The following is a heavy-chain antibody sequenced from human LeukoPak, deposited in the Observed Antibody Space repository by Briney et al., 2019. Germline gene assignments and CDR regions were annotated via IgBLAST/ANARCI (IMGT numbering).Heavy chain of an antibody. V-gene: IGHV1-69*13. CDR1: GGTFSNYV. CDR2: IIPIFGTA. Sequence: SVKVSCKASGGTFSNYVINWVRQAPGQGLEWMGGIIPIFGTANYAQKFQGRVTITADESTSTAYMELSSLRSEDTAVYYCARERGITMVRGVITEFDYWGQGTLVTVSS. CDR3: ARERGITMVRGVITEFDY. D-gene: IGHD3-10*01. J-gene: IGHJ4*02.